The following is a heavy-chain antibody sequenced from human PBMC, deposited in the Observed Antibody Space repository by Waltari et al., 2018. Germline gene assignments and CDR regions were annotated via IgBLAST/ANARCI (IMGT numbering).Heavy chain of an antibody. CDR3: VRESSSWGYYFDY. CDR1: GFTFSSYA. J-gene: IGHJ4*02. Sequence: QVQLVESGGGVVQPGRSLRLSCAASGFTFSSYAMHWVRQAPGKGLEWVAVISYDGSNKYYADSVKGRFTISRDNSKNTLYLQMNSLRAEDTAVYYCVRESSSWGYYFDYWGQGTLVTVSS. V-gene: IGHV3-30-3*01. D-gene: IGHD6-13*01. CDR2: ISYDGSNK.